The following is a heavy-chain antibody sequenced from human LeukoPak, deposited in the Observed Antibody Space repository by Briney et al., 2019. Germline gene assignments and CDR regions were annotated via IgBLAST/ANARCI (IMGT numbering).Heavy chain of an antibody. D-gene: IGHD3-10*01. V-gene: IGHV3-21*06. Sequence: GGSLRLSCAASGFIFTRYTMNCVPRAPGRGGEWVSSISSQGSYIYYEDSLKGRFTVSRDNAQNLLYLRMDSLTAQETAVYYCARGGSGSFHVWGKGTTVIVSS. CDR2: ISSQGSYI. J-gene: IGHJ6*04. CDR1: GFIFTRYT. CDR3: ARGGSGSFHV.